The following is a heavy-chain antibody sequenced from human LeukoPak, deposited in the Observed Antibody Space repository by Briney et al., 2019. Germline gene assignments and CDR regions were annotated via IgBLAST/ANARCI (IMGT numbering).Heavy chain of an antibody. CDR3: ARTFTRYFDWLPYY. J-gene: IGHJ4*02. Sequence: GASVKVSCKAPGYTFTGYYMHWVRQAPGQGLEWMGWINPNSGGTNYAQKFQGRVTMTRDTSISTAYMELSRLRSDDTAVYYCARTFTRYFDWLPYYWGQGTLVTVSS. D-gene: IGHD3-9*01. CDR1: GYTFTGYY. CDR2: INPNSGGT. V-gene: IGHV1-2*02.